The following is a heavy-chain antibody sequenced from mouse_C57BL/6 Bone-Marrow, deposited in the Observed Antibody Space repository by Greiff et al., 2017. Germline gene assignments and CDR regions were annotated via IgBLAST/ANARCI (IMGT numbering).Heavy chain of an antibody. Sequence: VQLQQSGAELARPGASVKLSCKASGYTFTSYGISWVNQRTGQGLEWIGEIYPRSGNTYYNEKFKGKATLTADKSSSTAYMELRSLTSEDSAVYFCARGGFYYYGQRYFDVWGTGTTVTVSS. J-gene: IGHJ1*03. CDR3: ARGGFYYYGQRYFDV. V-gene: IGHV1-81*01. D-gene: IGHD1-1*01. CDR2: IYPRSGNT. CDR1: GYTFTSYG.